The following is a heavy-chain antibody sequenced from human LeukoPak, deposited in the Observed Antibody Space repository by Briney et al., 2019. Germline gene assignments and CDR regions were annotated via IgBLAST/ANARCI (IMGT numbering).Heavy chain of an antibody. D-gene: IGHD3-22*01. J-gene: IGHJ4*02. CDR2: IYYSGST. V-gene: IGHV4-59*08. CDR1: GGSISSYY. Sequence: SETLSLTCTVSGGSISSYYWSWIRQPPGKGLEWIGYIYYSGSTNYNPSLKSRVTISVDTSKNQFSLKLSSVTAADTALYYCATNLYDSSGYSVLWGQGTLVTVSS. CDR3: ATNLYDSSGYSVL.